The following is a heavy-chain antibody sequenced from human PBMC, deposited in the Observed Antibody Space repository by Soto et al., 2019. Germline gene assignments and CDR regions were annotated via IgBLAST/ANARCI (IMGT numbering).Heavy chain of an antibody. D-gene: IGHD4-17*01. J-gene: IGHJ4*02. CDR3: AKLGDSPAEYF. CDR2: ISSDGSNR. V-gene: IGHV3-23*01. CDR1: GFTISSRDNHA. Sequence: PGGSLRLSCAASGFTISSRDNHAMSWVRQAPGKGPEWISTISSDGSNRHYADSVLGRFTISRDNSKNTLYLQMNGLRAEDTAVDYCAKLGDSPAEYFWGQGTLVTVSS.